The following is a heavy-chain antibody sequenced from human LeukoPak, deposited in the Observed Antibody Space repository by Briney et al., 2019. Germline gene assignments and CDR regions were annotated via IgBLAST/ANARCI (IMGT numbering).Heavy chain of an antibody. CDR1: GFTFRVYA. CDR3: AKAKITLIVVANPNSGALDI. V-gene: IGHV3-23*01. Sequence: GGSLRLSCAASGFTFRVYAMTWVRQAPGKGLEWVSGISGSGSSTYSADSVKGRFTISRDNSNNTLYLQMNSLRAEDTALYYCAKAKITLIVVANPNSGALDIWGQGTMITVSS. CDR2: ISGSGSST. D-gene: IGHD3-22*01. J-gene: IGHJ3*02.